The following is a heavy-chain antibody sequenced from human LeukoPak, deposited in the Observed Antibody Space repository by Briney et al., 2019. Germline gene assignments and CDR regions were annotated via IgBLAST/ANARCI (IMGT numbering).Heavy chain of an antibody. V-gene: IGHV3-33*01. CDR2: IWYDGSNK. CDR3: ARDRGGDGINYYFDY. D-gene: IGHD5-24*01. CDR1: GFTFSSYD. Sequence: GGSLRLSCAASGFTFSSYDMHWVRQAPGKGLEWVAVIWYDGSNKYYADSVKGRFTISRDNSKNTLYPQVNSLRAEDTAVYYCARDRGGDGINYYFDYWGQGTLVTVSS. J-gene: IGHJ4*02.